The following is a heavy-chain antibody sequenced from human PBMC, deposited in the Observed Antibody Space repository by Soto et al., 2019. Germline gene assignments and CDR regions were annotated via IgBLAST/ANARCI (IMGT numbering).Heavy chain of an antibody. J-gene: IGHJ5*02. D-gene: IGHD3-22*01. CDR2: INHGGST. CDR3: ARVGPWVPYYYDSSPYTFENWFDP. CDR1: GYSISSGYY. Sequence: PSCSLSLTFAVSGYSISSGYYWGWLRQPPGKGLEWIGSINHGGSTYYNPSLNSRVTLSIDMTNNHVSLILNSVTAADTAVYYCARVGPWVPYYYDSSPYTFENWFDPWGQGTLVTVSS. V-gene: IGHV4-38-2*01.